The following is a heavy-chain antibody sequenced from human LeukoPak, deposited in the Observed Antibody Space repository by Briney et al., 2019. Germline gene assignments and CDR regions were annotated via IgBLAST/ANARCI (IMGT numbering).Heavy chain of an antibody. V-gene: IGHV1-18*01. Sequence: GASVKVSCRSSGYTFTTYGITWVRQAPGQGLEWMGWISTYNGNTNYAQKLQARVTMTTDTSTSTAYMELRSLRSDDAAMYYCARDRMDTGTYFDYWGQGTLVTVSS. CDR1: GYTFTTYG. CDR2: ISTYNGNT. D-gene: IGHD5-18*01. CDR3: ARDRMDTGTYFDY. J-gene: IGHJ4*02.